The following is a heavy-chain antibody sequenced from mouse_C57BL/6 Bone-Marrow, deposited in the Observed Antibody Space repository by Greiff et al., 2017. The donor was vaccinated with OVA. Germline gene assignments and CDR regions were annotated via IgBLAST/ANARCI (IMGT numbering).Heavy chain of an antibody. Sequence: EVKVVESGGDLVKPGGSLKLSCAASGFTFSSYGMSWVRQTPDKRLEWVATISSGGSYTYYPDSVKGRFTISRDNAKNTLYLQMSSLKSEDTAMYYCARPFQAWFAYWGQGTLVTVSA. J-gene: IGHJ3*01. CDR3: ARPFQAWFAY. CDR2: ISSGGSYT. CDR1: GFTFSSYG. V-gene: IGHV5-6*01.